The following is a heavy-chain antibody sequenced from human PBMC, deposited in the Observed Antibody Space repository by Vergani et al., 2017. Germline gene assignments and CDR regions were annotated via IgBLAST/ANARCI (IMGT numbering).Heavy chain of an antibody. Sequence: EVQLVESGGGLVKPGGSLRLSCAASGFTFSSYSMNWVRQAPGKGLEWVSSISSSSSYIYYADSVKGRFTISRDNAKNSLYLQMNSLRAEDPAVYYCARPMGSVWHFDLWGRGTLVTVSS. D-gene: IGHD3-16*01. CDR2: ISSSSSYI. CDR3: ARPMGSVWHFDL. CDR1: GFTFSSYS. V-gene: IGHV3-21*01. J-gene: IGHJ2*01.